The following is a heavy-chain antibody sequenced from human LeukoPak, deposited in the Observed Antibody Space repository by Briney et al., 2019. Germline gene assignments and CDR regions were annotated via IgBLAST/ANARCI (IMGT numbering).Heavy chain of an antibody. CDR2: ITGGSSYI. J-gene: IGHJ5*02. V-gene: IGHV3-21*04. Sequence: PGGSLRLSCVTAGFSFSRYSLIWVRQAPGKGLEWVASITGGSSYIYYSDSVKGRFTISRDNAKNSLYLQMNSLRAEDTAVYYCARGPGFDPWGQGTLVTVSS. CDR1: GFSFSRYS. CDR3: ARGPGFDP.